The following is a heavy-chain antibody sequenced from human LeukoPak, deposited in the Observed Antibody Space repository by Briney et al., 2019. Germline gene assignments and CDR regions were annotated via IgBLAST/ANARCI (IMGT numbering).Heavy chain of an antibody. J-gene: IGHJ4*02. CDR3: AKRWLFDDY. V-gene: IGHV3-23*01. D-gene: IGHD3-22*01. CDR2: ITGSGGST. Sequence: GGSLRLSCAASGFTFSSYGMSWVRQAPGKGLEWVSTITGSGGSTYYADSVKGRFTISRDNSKNTLYLQMNSLRAEDTAVYYCAKRWLFDDYWGQGTLVTVSS. CDR1: GFTFSSYG.